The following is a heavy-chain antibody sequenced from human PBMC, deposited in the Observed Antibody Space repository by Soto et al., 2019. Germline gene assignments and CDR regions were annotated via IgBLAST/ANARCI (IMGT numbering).Heavy chain of an antibody. J-gene: IGHJ6*02. D-gene: IGHD2-2*01. CDR1: GGPVSSGSYY. Sequence: PSETLPLSFTVSGGPVSSGSYYWSWIRQPPWKGLEWIWYIYYSGRTNYNPSLKSRVTISVYTSKNQLSLKLSSVTAAETAVYYCARALYSSSTSCYDYHYGMDVWAQGTTVTVYS. V-gene: IGHV4-61*01. CDR3: ARALYSSSTSCYDYHYGMDV. CDR2: IYYSGRT.